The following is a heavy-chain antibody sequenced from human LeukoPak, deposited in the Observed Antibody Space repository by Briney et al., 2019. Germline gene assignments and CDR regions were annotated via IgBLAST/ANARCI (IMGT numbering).Heavy chain of an antibody. Sequence: SETLSLTCTVSGGSISRYYWSWLRQPPGKGLEWIGYIYYSGSTNYNPSLKSRVTISVDTSKNQFSLKLSSVTAADTAVYYCARRALSWFDPWGQGTLVTVSS. D-gene: IGHD1-1*01. V-gene: IGHV4-59*01. CDR3: ARRALSWFDP. CDR1: GGSISRYY. J-gene: IGHJ5*02. CDR2: IYYSGST.